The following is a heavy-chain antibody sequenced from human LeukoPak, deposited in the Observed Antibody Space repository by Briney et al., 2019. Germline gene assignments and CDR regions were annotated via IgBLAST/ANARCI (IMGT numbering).Heavy chain of an antibody. V-gene: IGHV1-18*01. J-gene: IGHJ4*02. D-gene: IGHD3-3*01. CDR3: ARSYYDFWSGYRDLDY. CDR2: ISAYNSNT. CDR1: GYTFTSYG. Sequence: ASVKVSCKASGYTFTSYGISWVRQAPGQGLEWMGWISAYNSNTNYAQKLQGRVTMTTDTSTSTAYMELRSLRSDDTAVYYCARSYYDFWSGYRDLDYWGQGTLVTVSS.